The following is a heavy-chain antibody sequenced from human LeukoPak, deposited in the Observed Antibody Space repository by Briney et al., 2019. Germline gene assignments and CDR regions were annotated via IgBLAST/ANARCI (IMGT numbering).Heavy chain of an antibody. D-gene: IGHD5-24*01. CDR2: INHSGST. V-gene: IGHV4-34*01. Sequence: PSETLSLTCAVYGGSFSGYYWSWIRQPPGKGLEWIGEINHSGSTNYNPSLKSRVTISVDTSKNQFSLKLSSVTAADTAVYYCARGPPRRLQFTGDFDYWGQGTLVTVSS. CDR3: ARGPPRRLQFTGDFDY. J-gene: IGHJ4*02. CDR1: GGSFSGYY.